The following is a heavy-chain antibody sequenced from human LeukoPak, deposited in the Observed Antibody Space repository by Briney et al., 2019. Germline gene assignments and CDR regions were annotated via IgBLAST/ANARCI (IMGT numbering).Heavy chain of an antibody. CDR1: GGSISRSNW. Sequence: PSETLSLTCAVSGGSISRSNWWSWVRRSPGKGLEWIGEIYDNGSTNYNPSLKSRVTISVDKSKNQFSLRLSSVTAADTAIYYCASPRAERSTWYAVDYWGQGTLVTDSA. J-gene: IGHJ4*02. V-gene: IGHV4-4*02. CDR3: ASPRAERSTWYAVDY. CDR2: IYDNGST. D-gene: IGHD6-13*01.